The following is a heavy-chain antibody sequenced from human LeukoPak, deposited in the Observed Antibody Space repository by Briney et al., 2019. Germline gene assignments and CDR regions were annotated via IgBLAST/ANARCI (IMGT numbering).Heavy chain of an antibody. Sequence: GGSLRLSCAASGFTFSSYSMNWVRQAPGKGLEWASSISSSISYIYYADSVKGRFTISRDNAKNSLYLQMNSLRAEDTAVYYCARSGGSFYDYWGQGTLVTVSS. CDR1: GFTFSSYS. CDR3: ARSGGSFYDY. D-gene: IGHD2-15*01. V-gene: IGHV3-21*01. J-gene: IGHJ4*02. CDR2: ISSSISYI.